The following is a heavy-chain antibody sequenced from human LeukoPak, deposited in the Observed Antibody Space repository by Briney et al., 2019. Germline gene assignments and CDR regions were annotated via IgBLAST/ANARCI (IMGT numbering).Heavy chain of an antibody. CDR1: GYSISSGYY. CDR2: IYHSGST. Sequence: SETLSLTCTVSGYSISSGYYWGWIRQPPGKGLEWIGSIYHSGSTYYNPSLKSRVTISVDTSKNQFSLKLSSVTAADTAVYYCARVVVAATFHYYYYMDVWGKGTTVTVSS. V-gene: IGHV4-38-2*02. D-gene: IGHD2-15*01. J-gene: IGHJ6*03. CDR3: ARVVVAATFHYYYYMDV.